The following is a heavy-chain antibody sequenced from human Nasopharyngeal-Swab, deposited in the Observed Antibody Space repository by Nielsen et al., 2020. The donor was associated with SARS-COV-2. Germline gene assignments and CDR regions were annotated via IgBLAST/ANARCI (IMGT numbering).Heavy chain of an antibody. Sequence: SETLSLTCTVSGGSVSSGSYYWSWIRQPPGKGLEWIGYIYYSGSTNYNPSLKSRVTISVDTSKNQFSLKLSSVTAADTAVHYCARVEMATVSHAFDIWGQGTMVTVSS. CDR2: IYYSGST. CDR3: ARVEMATVSHAFDI. CDR1: GGSVSSGSYY. V-gene: IGHV4-61*01. D-gene: IGHD5-24*01. J-gene: IGHJ3*02.